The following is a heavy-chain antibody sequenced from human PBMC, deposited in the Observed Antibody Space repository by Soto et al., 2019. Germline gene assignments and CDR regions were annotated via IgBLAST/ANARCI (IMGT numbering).Heavy chain of an antibody. J-gene: IGHJ4*02. CDR3: ARALRSGNYDY. Sequence: GGSLRLSCSASGFTFSSYAMHWVRQAPGKGLEYVSAISSNGGSTYYADSVKGRFTISRDNSKNTLYLQMGSLRLDDMAVYYCARALRSGNYDYWGQGTLVTVSS. CDR1: GFTFSSYA. CDR2: ISSNGGST. V-gene: IGHV3-64*02. D-gene: IGHD1-26*01.